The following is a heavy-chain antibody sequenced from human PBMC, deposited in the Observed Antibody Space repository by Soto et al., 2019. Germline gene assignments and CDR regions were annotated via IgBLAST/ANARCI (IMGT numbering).Heavy chain of an antibody. CDR2: ISSSSTI. CDR1: GFTFSSYS. CDR3: ARDRAGAKYGLDV. Sequence: GGSLRLSCAASGFTFSSYSMNWVRQAPGKGLEWVSYISSSSTIYYVDSVKGRFTISRDNAKNSLYLQMNSLRDEDTAVYYCARDRAGAKYGLDVWGQGTTVTVSS. V-gene: IGHV3-48*02. D-gene: IGHD3-10*01. J-gene: IGHJ6*02.